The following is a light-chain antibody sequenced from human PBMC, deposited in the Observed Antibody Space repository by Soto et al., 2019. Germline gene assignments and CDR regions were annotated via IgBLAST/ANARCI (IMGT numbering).Light chain of an antibody. CDR3: QQFGSSPGFT. Sequence: EIVLTQSPGTLSLSPGERATLSWRASQSINNRYLAWYQQKPGQAPRLLIYAASSRATGIPDRFSGSGSGTDFTLTISRLEPEDFAVYYCQQFGSSPGFTFGPGTKVDIK. J-gene: IGKJ3*01. CDR2: AAS. CDR1: QSINNRY. V-gene: IGKV3-20*01.